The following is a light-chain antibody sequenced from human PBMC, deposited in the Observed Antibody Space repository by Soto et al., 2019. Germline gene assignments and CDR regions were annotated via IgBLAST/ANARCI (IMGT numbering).Light chain of an antibody. Sequence: DIQMTQSPSTLSASVGDRVTITCRASQSISSWLAWYQQKPGQAPKLLIYKASTLQSGVPSRFSGSGSGTEFTLAISSLQPYDSATYFCQQYNDNWTFGQGTKGEIK. V-gene: IGKV1-5*03. J-gene: IGKJ1*01. CDR1: QSISSW. CDR2: KAS. CDR3: QQYNDNWT.